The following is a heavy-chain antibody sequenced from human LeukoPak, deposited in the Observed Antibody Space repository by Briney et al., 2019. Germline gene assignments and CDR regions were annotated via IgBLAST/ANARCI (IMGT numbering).Heavy chain of an antibody. D-gene: IGHD3-3*01. CDR2: IYYSGST. CDR3: ARARSGVVLLCDY. Sequence: SETLSLTCTVSGGSISSYYWSWIRQPPGKGLEWIGYIYYSGSTNYNPSLKSRVTISVDTSKNQFSLKLSSVTAADTAVYYCARARSGVVLLCDYWGQGTLVTVSS. CDR1: GGSISSYY. J-gene: IGHJ4*02. V-gene: IGHV4-59*01.